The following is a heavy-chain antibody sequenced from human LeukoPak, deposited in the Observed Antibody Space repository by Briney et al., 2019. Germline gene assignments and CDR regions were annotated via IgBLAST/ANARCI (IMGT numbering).Heavy chain of an antibody. V-gene: IGHV3-72*01. Sequence: PGGSLRLSCAASGFTFSDHYMDWVRQAPGKGLEWVGRTRNKANSYTTEYAASVKGRFTISRDDSKNSLYLQMNSLKTEDTAVYYCARAEVGGTYFDYWGQGTLVTVSS. CDR1: GFTFSDHY. CDR3: ARAEVGGTYFDY. J-gene: IGHJ4*02. CDR2: TRNKANSYTT. D-gene: IGHD4-23*01.